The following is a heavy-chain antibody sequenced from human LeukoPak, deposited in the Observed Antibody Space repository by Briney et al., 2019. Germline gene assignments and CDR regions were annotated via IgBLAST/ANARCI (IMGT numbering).Heavy chain of an antibody. J-gene: IGHJ4*02. V-gene: IGHV4-59*01. CDR1: GGSISSYY. Sequence: SETLSLTCTVSGGSISSYYCSWIRQPPGKGLEWMGYIYYSGSTNYNPSLKSRVTISVDTSKNQVSLKLSSVTAADTAVYYCARDEADGRIDYWGQGTLVTVSS. CDR3: ARDEADGRIDY. CDR2: IYYSGST. D-gene: IGHD1-26*01.